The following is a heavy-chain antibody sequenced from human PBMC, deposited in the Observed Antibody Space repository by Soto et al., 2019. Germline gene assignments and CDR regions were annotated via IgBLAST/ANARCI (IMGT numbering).Heavy chain of an antibody. Sequence: QVQLQQWGAGLLKPSETLSLTCAVYGGSVSSGSYYWSWIRQPPGKGLEWIGEMSHSGGTHFNPSLKSRGTISVDTSKNQFSLKMSFVTAADPALYYCARVERGTATTVVDAFDIWGPGTMVTVSS. J-gene: IGHJ3*02. V-gene: IGHV4-34*01. CDR3: ARVERGTATTVVDAFDI. CDR1: GGSVSSGSYY. CDR2: MSHSGGT. D-gene: IGHD1-1*01.